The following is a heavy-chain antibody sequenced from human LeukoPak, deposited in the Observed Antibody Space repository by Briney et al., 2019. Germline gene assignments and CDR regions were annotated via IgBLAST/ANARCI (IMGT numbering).Heavy chain of an antibody. D-gene: IGHD1-7*01. CDR3: ASPTNWNYWNYYYYGMDV. J-gene: IGHJ6*02. V-gene: IGHV3-66*02. CDR1: GFTVSSNY. Sequence: PGGSLRLSCAASGFTVSSNYMSWVRQAPGKGLEWVSAIYSGGSTYYADSMKGRFTISRDNSKNTLYLQMNSLRAEDTAVYYCASPTNWNYWNYYYYGMDVWGQGTTVTVSS. CDR2: IYSGGST.